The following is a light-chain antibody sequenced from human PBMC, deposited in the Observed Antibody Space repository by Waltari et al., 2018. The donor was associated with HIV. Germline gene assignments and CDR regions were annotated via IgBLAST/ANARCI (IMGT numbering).Light chain of an antibody. Sequence: SYELTQPPSVSVSPGQTARITCSGDALPKKYAYWYQQKSGQAPVLVIYEDSKRPSGIPEGCAGSSSGTMATLTISGAQVEDEADYYCYSIDSSGNHRVFGGGTKLTVL. CDR2: EDS. V-gene: IGLV3-10*01. CDR1: ALPKKY. J-gene: IGLJ2*01. CDR3: YSIDSSGNHRV.